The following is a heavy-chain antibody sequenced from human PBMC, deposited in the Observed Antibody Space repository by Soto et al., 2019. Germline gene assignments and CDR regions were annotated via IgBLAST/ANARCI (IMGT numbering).Heavy chain of an antibody. Sequence: QVQLVQSGAEVKKPGSSVKVSCKASGGTFSSYAISWVRQAPGQGLEWMGGFIPIFGTANYAQKFQGRVTMPAHESTGKASMELGSLRSEDTAVYYCASRGYSYGYDYYYGMDVWGQGTTVTVSS. CDR3: ASRGYSYGYDYYYGMDV. CDR1: GGTFSSYA. D-gene: IGHD5-18*01. CDR2: FIPIFGTA. V-gene: IGHV1-69*12. J-gene: IGHJ6*02.